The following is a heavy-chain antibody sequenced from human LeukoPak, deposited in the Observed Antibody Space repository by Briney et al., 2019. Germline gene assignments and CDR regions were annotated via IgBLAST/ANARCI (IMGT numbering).Heavy chain of an antibody. CDR3: ARQGDIATGFDY. J-gene: IGHJ4*02. CDR1: GFTFSSYG. D-gene: IGHD5-12*01. CDR2: IWYDGSNK. Sequence: GGALRLSCAASGFTFSSYGMHWVRQAPGKGLEWVAVIWYDGSNKYYADSVKGRFTISRDNSKNTLYLQMNSLRAEDTAVYYCARQGDIATGFDYWGQGTLVTVSS. V-gene: IGHV3-33*01.